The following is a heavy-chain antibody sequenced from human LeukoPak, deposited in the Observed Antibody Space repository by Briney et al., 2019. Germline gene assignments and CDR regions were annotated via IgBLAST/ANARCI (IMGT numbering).Heavy chain of an antibody. Sequence: GGSLRLSCAASGFTFSDYAMSWIRQAPGQGLEWVSYISRSGDTKDYADSVKGRFSISRDNAKNSLYLQMNSLRAEDTAVYYCAGYHWNSGVVYWGQGTLVTVSS. CDR1: GFTFSDYA. CDR3: AGYHWNSGVVY. J-gene: IGHJ4*02. V-gene: IGHV3-11*01. D-gene: IGHD1-7*01. CDR2: ISRSGDTK.